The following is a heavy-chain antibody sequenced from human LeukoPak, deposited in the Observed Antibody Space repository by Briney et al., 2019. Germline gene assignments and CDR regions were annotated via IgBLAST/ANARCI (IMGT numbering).Heavy chain of an antibody. CDR3: ARGRIVADYYYCGMDV. D-gene: IGHD2-15*01. CDR2: ISSSGSTI. J-gene: IGHJ6*02. V-gene: IGHV3-11*01. CDR1: GFTFSDYY. Sequence: GSLRLSCAASGFTFSDYYMSWIRQAPGKGLEWVSYISSSGSTIYYADSVKGRFTISRDNAKNSLYLQMNSLRAEDTAVYYCARGRIVADYYYCGMDVWGQGTTVTVSS.